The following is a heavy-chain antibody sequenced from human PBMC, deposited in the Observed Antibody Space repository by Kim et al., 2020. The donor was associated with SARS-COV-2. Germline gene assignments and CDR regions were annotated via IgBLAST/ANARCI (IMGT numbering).Heavy chain of an antibody. Sequence: GGSLRLSCAASGFTFSSYGMHWVRQAPGKGLEWVAVISYDGSNKYYADSVKGRFTISRDNSKNTLYLQMNSLRAEDTAVYYCARFITGTTYYYYYGMDVWGQGTTVTVSS. CDR2: ISYDGSNK. CDR3: ARFITGTTYYYYYGMDV. J-gene: IGHJ6*02. V-gene: IGHV3-33*05. CDR1: GFTFSSYG. D-gene: IGHD1-20*01.